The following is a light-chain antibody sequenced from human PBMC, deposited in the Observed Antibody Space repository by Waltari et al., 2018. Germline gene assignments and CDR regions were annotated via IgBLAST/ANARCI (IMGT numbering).Light chain of an antibody. CDR1: LSVLYSSNNKNY. CDR2: WAS. J-gene: IGKJ1*01. CDR3: QQYLSTPPT. V-gene: IGKV4-1*01. Sequence: DIVMTKSPDSLAVSLGERAPINCKSSLSVLYSSNNKNYLAWYQQKPGQPPKLLIYWASTRESGVPDRFSGSGSGTDFTLTISSLQAEDVAVYYCQQYLSTPPTFGQGTKVEIK.